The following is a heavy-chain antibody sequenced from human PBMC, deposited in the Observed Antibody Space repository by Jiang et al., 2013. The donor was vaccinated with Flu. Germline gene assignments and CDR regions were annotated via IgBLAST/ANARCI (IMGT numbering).Heavy chain of an antibody. J-gene: IGHJ4*02. CDR3: ARDGEAEYSLGYALFHH. CDR1: GDSVSSNSVA. Sequence: QTLSLTCAISGDSVSSNSVAWSWIRQSPSRGLEWLGRTYYRSTWFNNYAVFVKSRITINADTSKNQFSLHLNSVTSEDTAVYYCARDGEAEYSLGYALFHHWGQGTPVT. D-gene: IGHD6-6*01. V-gene: IGHV6-1*01. CDR2: TYYRSTWFN.